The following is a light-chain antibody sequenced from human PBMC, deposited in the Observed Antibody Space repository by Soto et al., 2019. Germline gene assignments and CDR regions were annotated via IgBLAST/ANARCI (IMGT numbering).Light chain of an antibody. CDR1: SSNIGSNT. CDR3: AAWDDSLNAWV. J-gene: IGLJ3*02. CDR2: MNY. V-gene: IGLV1-44*01. Sequence: QPVLTQPPSASGTPGQTVTISCSGSSSNIGSNTVNWYQQLPGTAPKVLIFMNYQRPSGVPDRISGSKSGTSASLAISGLRPADEAVYYCAAWDDSLNAWVFGGGTKVTVL.